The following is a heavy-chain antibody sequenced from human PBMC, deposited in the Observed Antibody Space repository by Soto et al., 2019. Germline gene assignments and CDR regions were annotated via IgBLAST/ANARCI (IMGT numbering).Heavy chain of an antibody. Sequence: PSETLSLTCTVSGGSISSYYWSWIRQPPGKGLEWIGYIYYSGSTNYNPSLKSRVTISVDTSKNQFSLKLSSVTAADTAVYYCARLTPPATGCGYYGSSPRGWFDPWGQGTLVTVSS. V-gene: IGHV4-59*01. CDR3: ARLTPPATGCGYYGSSPRGWFDP. CDR1: GGSISSYY. CDR2: IYYSGST. D-gene: IGHD3-22*01. J-gene: IGHJ5*02.